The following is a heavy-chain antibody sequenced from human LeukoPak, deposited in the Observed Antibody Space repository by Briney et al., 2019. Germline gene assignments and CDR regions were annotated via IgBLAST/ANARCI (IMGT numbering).Heavy chain of an antibody. CDR2: INPNSGGT. D-gene: IGHD2-2*01. CDR3: ARVCSSTSCYSRSIDY. V-gene: IGHV1-2*02. J-gene: IGHJ4*02. CDR1: GYTFTGYY. Sequence: ASVKVSCKASGYTFTGYYMHWVRQAPGQGLEWMGWINPNSGGTNYAQKFQGRVTMTRDTSISTAYMELSRLRSDDTAVYYCARVCSSTSCYSRSIDYWGQGTLVTGSS.